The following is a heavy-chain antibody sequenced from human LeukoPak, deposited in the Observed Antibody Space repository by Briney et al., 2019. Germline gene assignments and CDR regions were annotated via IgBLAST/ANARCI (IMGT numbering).Heavy chain of an antibody. CDR3: ATQKPYYYDSSGYFDY. J-gene: IGHJ4*02. CDR2: IYPGDSDT. CDR1: GYSFTSCW. D-gene: IGHD3-22*01. Sequence: GESLKISCKGSGYSFTSCWIGWVRQMPGKGLEWMGIIYPGDSDTRYSPSFQGQVTISADKSISTAYLQWSSLKASDTAMYYCATQKPYYYDSSGYFDYWGQGTLVTVSS. V-gene: IGHV5-51*01.